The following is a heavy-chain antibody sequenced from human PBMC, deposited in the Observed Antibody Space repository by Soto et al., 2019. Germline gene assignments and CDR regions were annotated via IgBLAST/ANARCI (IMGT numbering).Heavy chain of an antibody. J-gene: IGHJ4*02. Sequence: GGSLRLSCAASGFSFSGSAMHWVRQASGKGLEWVGRVRSKANSYATAYGASVTGRFTISRGDSKNTAYLLMSSLNAEDTAVYYCTRNDNDSSGYYPFEYWGQGTLVTVSS. D-gene: IGHD3-22*01. CDR2: VRSKANSYAT. CDR1: GFSFSGSA. CDR3: TRNDNDSSGYYPFEY. V-gene: IGHV3-73*01.